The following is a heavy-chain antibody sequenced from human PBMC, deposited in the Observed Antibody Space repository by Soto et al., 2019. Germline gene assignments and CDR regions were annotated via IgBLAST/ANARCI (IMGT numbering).Heavy chain of an antibody. CDR1: GYSFTSYW. V-gene: IGHV5-10-1*01. J-gene: IGHJ6*02. CDR3: AKGSHPHYYYYGMDV. Sequence: PGESLKISCKGSGYSFTSYWISWVRQMPGKGLEWMGRIDPSDSYTNYSPSFQGHVTISADKSISTAYLQWSSLKASDTAMYYCAKGSHPHYYYYGMDVWGQGTTVTVSS. CDR2: IDPSDSYT.